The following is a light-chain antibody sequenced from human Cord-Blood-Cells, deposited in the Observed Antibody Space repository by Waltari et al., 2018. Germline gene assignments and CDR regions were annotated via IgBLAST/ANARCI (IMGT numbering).Light chain of an antibody. CDR2: EGS. V-gene: IGLV2-23*01. Sequence: QSALTQPASVSGSPGQSITISCTGTSSDVGSYNIVSWYQQHPGKAPKLMIYEGSKRPSGVSNRFSGSKSGITASLTSSGLQAEDEADYYCCSYAGSSTYVFGTGTKVTVL. CDR3: CSYAGSSTYV. CDR1: SSDVGSYNI. J-gene: IGLJ1*01.